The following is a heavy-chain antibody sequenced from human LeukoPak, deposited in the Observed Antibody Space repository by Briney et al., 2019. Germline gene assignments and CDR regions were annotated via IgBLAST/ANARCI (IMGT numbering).Heavy chain of an antibody. D-gene: IGHD1-26*01. CDR3: ARDDRRWELLPHYYYYMDV. CDR1: GGTFSSYA. Sequence: ASVNVSCKASGGTFSSYAISWVRQAPGQGLEWMGWISAYNGNTNYAQKLQGRVTMTTDTSTSTAYMELRSLRSDDTAVYYCARDDRRWELLPHYYYYMDVWGKGTTVTVSS. V-gene: IGHV1-18*01. J-gene: IGHJ6*03. CDR2: ISAYNGNT.